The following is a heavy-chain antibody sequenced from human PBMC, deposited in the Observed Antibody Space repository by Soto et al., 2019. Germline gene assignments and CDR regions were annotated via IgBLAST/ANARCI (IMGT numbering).Heavy chain of an antibody. V-gene: IGHV3-66*01. CDR3: ARGLGGDYAPQAFDI. Sequence: EVQLVESGGGLVQPGGSLRLSCAASGFTVSSNYMSWVRQAPGKGLEWVSVIYSGGSTYYADSVKGRFTISRDNSKNTLYLQMNSLRAEDTAVYYCARGLGGDYAPQAFDIWGQGTMVTVSS. CDR2: IYSGGST. J-gene: IGHJ3*02. CDR1: GFTVSSNY. D-gene: IGHD4-17*01.